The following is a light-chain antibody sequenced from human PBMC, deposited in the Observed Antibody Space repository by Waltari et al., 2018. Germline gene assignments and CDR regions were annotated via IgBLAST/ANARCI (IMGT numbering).Light chain of an antibody. Sequence: QLAVTQSPSASASLGPSAKLTCTLSSEHSAYAIAWHQHQPEKGPRFLMNIDGGGGHTKGDGIPGRLSGFSSGGERYHASSSLQYEDEAAYDCQTWDRYTVVFGGETKLTV. V-gene: IGLV4-69*01. CDR1: SEHSAYA. CDR3: QTWDRYTVV. J-gene: IGLJ2*01. CDR2: IDGGGGH.